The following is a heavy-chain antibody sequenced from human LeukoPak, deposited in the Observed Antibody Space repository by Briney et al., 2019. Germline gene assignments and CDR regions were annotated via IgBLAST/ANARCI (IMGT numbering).Heavy chain of an antibody. CDR1: GYTFTRYG. D-gene: IGHD3-10*01. CDR3: ARGAVRLLLFGDSGRKSKTYFDY. J-gene: IGHJ4*02. V-gene: IGHV1-18*01. CDR2: ISAYNGNT. Sequence: ASVKLSCKASGYTFTRYGISWVRQAPGQGLEWMGWISAYNGNTKYSQKVQGRVTMTTDTSTSTAYMELRSLRSDDTAVYYCARGAVRLLLFGDSGRKSKTYFDYWGQGTLVTVSS.